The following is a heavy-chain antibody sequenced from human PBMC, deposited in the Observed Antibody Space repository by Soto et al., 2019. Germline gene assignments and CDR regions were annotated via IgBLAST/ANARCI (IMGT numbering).Heavy chain of an antibody. CDR2: ISGSGSSI. V-gene: IGHV3-23*01. CDR1: GFTFSNYA. J-gene: IGHJ5*02. D-gene: IGHD6-13*01. Sequence: EVQLLESGGGLVQPGGSLRLSCAASGFTFSNYAMTWVRQAPGKGLEWVSGISGSGSSIYYADSVKGRFTISRDNSKHTLYRQMNSLRAEDTAVYYCAKGGDSSSWKNWFDPWGQGTLVTVSS. CDR3: AKGGDSSSWKNWFDP.